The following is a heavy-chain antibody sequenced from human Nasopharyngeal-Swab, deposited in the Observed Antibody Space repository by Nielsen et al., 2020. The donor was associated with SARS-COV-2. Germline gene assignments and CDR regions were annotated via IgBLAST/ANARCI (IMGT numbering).Heavy chain of an antibody. J-gene: IGHJ3*02. CDR2: ISWNSGSI. Sequence: SLKISCAASGFTFDDYAMHWVRQAPGKGLEWVSGISWNSGSIGYADSVKGRFTIPRDNAKNSLYLQMNSLRAEDTALYYCAKLPTILSDAFDIWGQGTMVTVSS. D-gene: IGHD5-24*01. CDR3: AKLPTILSDAFDI. CDR1: GFTFDDYA. V-gene: IGHV3-9*01.